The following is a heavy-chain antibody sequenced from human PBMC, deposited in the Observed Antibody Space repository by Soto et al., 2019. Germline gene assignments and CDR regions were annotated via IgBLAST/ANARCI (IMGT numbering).Heavy chain of an antibody. CDR3: ARLFYGGNLGPVDY. J-gene: IGHJ4*02. CDR1: EYSFTIYW. D-gene: IGHD4-17*01. CDR2: IYPGDSDT. V-gene: IGHV5-51*01. Sequence: PVVSLTISCEGAEYSFTIYWIGWVGQMPGKGLEWMGIIYPGDSDTRYSPSFQGQVTISADKSISTAYLQWSSLKASDTAMYYCARLFYGGNLGPVDYWGQGTLVTVSS.